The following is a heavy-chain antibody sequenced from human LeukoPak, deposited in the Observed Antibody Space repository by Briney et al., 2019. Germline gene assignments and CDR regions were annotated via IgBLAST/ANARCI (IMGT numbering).Heavy chain of an antibody. D-gene: IGHD3-22*01. J-gene: IGHJ4*02. CDR1: GFTFSSYA. V-gene: IGHV3-23*01. CDR2: ISGSGGST. CDR3: AKGDYYDSSGYYYPHYFDY. Sequence: QAGGSLRLSCAASGFTFSSYAMSWVRQAPGKGLEWVSAISGSGGSTYYADSVKGRFTISRDNSKNTLYLQMNSLRAEDTAVYYCAKGDYYDSSGYYYPHYFDYWGQGTLVTVSS.